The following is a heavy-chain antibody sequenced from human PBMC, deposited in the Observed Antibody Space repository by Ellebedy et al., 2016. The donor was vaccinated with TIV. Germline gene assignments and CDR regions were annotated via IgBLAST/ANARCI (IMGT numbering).Heavy chain of an antibody. CDR1: GFTFDDYT. V-gene: IGHV3-43*01. CDR2: ISWDGGST. CDR3: AKATVALESGQLDY. J-gene: IGHJ4*02. Sequence: GESLKISCAASGFTFDDYTMHWVRQAPGKGLEWVSLISWDGGSTYYPDSVKGRFTISRDNSKNSLYLQMNSLRTEDTALYYCAKATVALESGQLDYWGQGTLVTVSS. D-gene: IGHD3-10*01.